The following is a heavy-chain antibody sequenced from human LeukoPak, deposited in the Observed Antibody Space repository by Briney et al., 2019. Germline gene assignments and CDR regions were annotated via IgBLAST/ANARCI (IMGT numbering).Heavy chain of an antibody. CDR2: MNPNSGNT. Sequence: ASVKLSCKASGYTFTTYDINWVRQATGQGLEWMGWMNPNSGNTGYAQKFQGRVTMTRSTSMSTAYMELNSLRSEDTAVYYWARAIYYGSGKKDLDYWGQGTLVTVSS. CDR1: GYTFTTYD. D-gene: IGHD3-10*01. V-gene: IGHV1-8*01. CDR3: ARAIYYGSGKKDLDY. J-gene: IGHJ4*02.